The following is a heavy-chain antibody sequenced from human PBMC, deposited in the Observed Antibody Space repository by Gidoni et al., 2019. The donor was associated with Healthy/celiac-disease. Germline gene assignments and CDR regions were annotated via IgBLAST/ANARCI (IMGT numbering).Heavy chain of an antibody. CDR2: ISYDGSNK. J-gene: IGHJ4*02. Sequence: QVQLVESGGGVVQPGRSLRLSCAASGFTFGSHGLHWVRQAPGKGLGWGAVISYDGSNKYYADSVKGRFTNSRDNSKNTLYLQMNSLRAEDTAVYYCAKDWELGYCTNGVCKMGGHFDYWGQGTLVTVSS. D-gene: IGHD2-8*01. V-gene: IGHV3-30*18. CDR3: AKDWELGYCTNGVCKMGGHFDY. CDR1: GFTFGSHG.